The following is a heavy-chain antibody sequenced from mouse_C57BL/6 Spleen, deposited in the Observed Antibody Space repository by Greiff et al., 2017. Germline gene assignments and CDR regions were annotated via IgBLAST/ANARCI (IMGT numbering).Heavy chain of an antibody. D-gene: IGHD1-1*01. Sequence: EVKLVESGGGLVQPKGSLKLSCAASGFSFNTYAMNWVRQAPGKGLEWVARIRSKSNNYATYYADSVKDRFTISRDDSESMLYLQMNNLKTEDTAMYYCVRHSYGSSSGAMDYWGQGTSVTVSS. CDR3: VRHSYGSSSGAMDY. J-gene: IGHJ4*01. CDR2: IRSKSNNYAT. V-gene: IGHV10-1*01. CDR1: GFSFNTYA.